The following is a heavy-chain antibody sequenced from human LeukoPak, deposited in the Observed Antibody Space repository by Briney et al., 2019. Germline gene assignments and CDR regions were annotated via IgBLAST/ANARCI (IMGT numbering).Heavy chain of an antibody. J-gene: IGHJ4*02. CDR2: IGGTGDST. CDR1: GFIFSTYA. CDR3: AKVGPSPLASGDILTGY. D-gene: IGHD3-9*01. Sequence: GGSLRLSCAASGFIFSTYAMSWVRQAPGKGLEWVSRIGGTGDSTKYADSVKGRFTISRDNSKNTLYLQMNSLRAEDTAVYYCAKVGPSPLASGDILTGYWGQGTLITVSS. V-gene: IGHV3-23*01.